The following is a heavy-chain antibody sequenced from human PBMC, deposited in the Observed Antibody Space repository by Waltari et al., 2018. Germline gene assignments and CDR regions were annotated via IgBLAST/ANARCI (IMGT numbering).Heavy chain of an antibody. V-gene: IGHV4-39*01. CDR3: ARRLEMSGITYDAFDI. D-gene: IGHD3-3*01. Sequence: QLQLQESGPGLVKPSETLSLTCTVSGDSITSPIYHWGWIRKPPGKGLEWIGRVSANGDTYYNPSLKSRVTISVGTSKTQFSLKLSSVTAADTAVFYCARRLEMSGITYDAFDIWGQGTMVTVSS. J-gene: IGHJ3*02. CDR1: GDSITSPIYH. CDR2: VSANGDT.